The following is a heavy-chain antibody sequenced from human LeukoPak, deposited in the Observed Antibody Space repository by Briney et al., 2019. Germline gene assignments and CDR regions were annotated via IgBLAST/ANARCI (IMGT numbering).Heavy chain of an antibody. CDR3: ARGDHVGYFLDY. D-gene: IGHD1-26*01. J-gene: IGHJ4*02. CDR2: LYTDGRRT. V-gene: IGHV3-74*01. Sequence: GGSLRHSRAPPGLTFSGYWMHWVRQAPGKGLVSVSRLYTDGRRTNYADSVWGRFPISRDNAKNTLYLQLDSLRAEDTAVYYCARGDHVGYFLDYWGQGTLVTVSS. CDR1: GLTFSGYW.